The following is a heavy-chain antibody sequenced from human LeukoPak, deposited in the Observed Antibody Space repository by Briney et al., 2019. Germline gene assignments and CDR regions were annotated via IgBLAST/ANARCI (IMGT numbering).Heavy chain of an antibody. V-gene: IGHV1-69*13. CDR2: IIPIFGTA. J-gene: IGHJ5*02. CDR3: ARIGRIAARRNWFDP. Sequence: SVKVSCKASGGTFSSYAISWVRQAPGQGLEWMGGIIPIFGTANYAQKFQGRVTITADESTSTAYMELSSLRSEDTAVYYCARIGRIAARRNWFDPWGQGTLVTVSS. CDR1: GGTFSSYA. D-gene: IGHD6-6*01.